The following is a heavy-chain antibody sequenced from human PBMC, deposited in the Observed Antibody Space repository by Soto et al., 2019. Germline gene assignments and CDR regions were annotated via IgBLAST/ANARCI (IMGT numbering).Heavy chain of an antibody. CDR2: INPNSGGT. D-gene: IGHD6-19*01. CDR1: GYTFTGYY. Sequence: ASVKVSCKASGYTFTGYYMHRVRQAPGQGLEWMGWINPNSGGTNYAQKFQGWVTMTRDTSISTAYMELSRLRSDDTAVYYCARGELAVAAPVDYYYYYGMDVWGQGTTVTVS. V-gene: IGHV1-2*04. J-gene: IGHJ6*02. CDR3: ARGELAVAAPVDYYYYYGMDV.